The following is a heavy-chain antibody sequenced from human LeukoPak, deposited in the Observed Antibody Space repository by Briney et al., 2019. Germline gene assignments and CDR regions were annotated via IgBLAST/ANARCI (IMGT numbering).Heavy chain of an antibody. V-gene: IGHV4-38-2*02. Sequence: PSETLSLTCTVSGYSISSGYYWGWIRQPPGKGLEWIGSIYHSGSTYYNPPLKSRVTISVDTSKNQFSLKLSSVTAADTAVYYCAREVPLLMTTVTTGIDYWGQGTLVTVSS. CDR1: GYSISSGYY. J-gene: IGHJ4*02. D-gene: IGHD4-11*01. CDR2: IYHSGST. CDR3: AREVPLLMTTVTTGIDY.